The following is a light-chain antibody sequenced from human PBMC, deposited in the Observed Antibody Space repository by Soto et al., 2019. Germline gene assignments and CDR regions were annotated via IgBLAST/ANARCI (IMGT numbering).Light chain of an antibody. J-gene: IGKJ4*01. V-gene: IGKV2-28*01. CDR3: MQTLRTPLT. CDR1: QNFLLVMENNN. Sequence: DIVMTQSPLPLPATPGEPASTPASLSQNFLLVMENNNLDWYLQKPGRSPQLLIYLGSYRASGVPDRFRGSGSGTDFTLEISRVEAEDVGVYYCMQTLRTPLTFGGGTKVE. CDR2: LGS.